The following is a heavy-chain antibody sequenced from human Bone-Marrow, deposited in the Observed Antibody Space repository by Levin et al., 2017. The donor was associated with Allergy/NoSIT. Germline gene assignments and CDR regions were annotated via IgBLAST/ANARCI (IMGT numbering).Heavy chain of an antibody. CDR2: ISAGGNYI. CDR3: ASWAMYHYDRSAFDYFYYAMDV. CDR1: GILFSSYD. V-gene: IGHV3-21*01. Sequence: GGSLRLSCAASGILFSSYDMNWVRQAPGKGLEWVSSISAGGNYIYYADSVKGRSTIPRDNAKNSLFLQMNSLRAEDTAVYYCASWAMYHYDRSAFDYFYYAMDVWGQGTTVTVSS. D-gene: IGHD3-22*01. J-gene: IGHJ6*02.